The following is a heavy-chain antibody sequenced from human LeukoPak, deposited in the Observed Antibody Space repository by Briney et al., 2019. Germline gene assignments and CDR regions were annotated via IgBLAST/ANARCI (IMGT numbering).Heavy chain of an antibody. J-gene: IGHJ6*03. CDR3: ARDSIVVVPAATTGDYYYYMDV. V-gene: IGHV3-30-3*01. CDR2: MSYDGSNQ. Sequence: AGGSLRLSCAASGFTFSSCAVHWVRQAPGKGLEWVAIMSYDGSNQYYADSVKGRFTISRDNSKNTLYLQMNSLRAEDTAVYYCARDSIVVVPAATTGDYYYYMDVWGKGTTVTVSS. D-gene: IGHD2-2*01. CDR1: GFTFSSCA.